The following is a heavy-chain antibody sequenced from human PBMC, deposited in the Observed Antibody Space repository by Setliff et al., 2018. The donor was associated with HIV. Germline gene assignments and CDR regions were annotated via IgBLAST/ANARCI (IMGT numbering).Heavy chain of an antibody. V-gene: IGHV4-34*01. CDR1: VGSFSGHY. D-gene: IGHD1-26*01. CDR2: TNPSGST. Sequence: PSETLSLTCAVYVGSFSGHYWIWIRQPPGKGLEWIGETNPSGSTKYNPSLKSRVTISVDRSKNQFSLKLTSVTAADTAVYYCARGQDLGATWTGYYYYYMDVWGKGTTVTVS. CDR3: ARGQDLGATWTGYYYYYMDV. J-gene: IGHJ6*03.